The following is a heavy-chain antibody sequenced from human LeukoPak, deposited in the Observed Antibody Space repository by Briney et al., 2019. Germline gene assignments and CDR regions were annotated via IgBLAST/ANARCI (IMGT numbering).Heavy chain of an antibody. Sequence: SETLSLTCSFSGYSISSGYYWGWIWQPPGQGLEWIGISYHSGSTYYNPSLKSRVTISGDTSKNQFSLQLSSVTAADTAVYYCAGDFWSGYYFRDWGQGTLVTVSS. CDR1: GYSISSGYY. CDR3: AGDFWSGYYFRD. D-gene: IGHD3-3*01. CDR2: SYHSGST. J-gene: IGHJ4*02. V-gene: IGHV4-38-2*02.